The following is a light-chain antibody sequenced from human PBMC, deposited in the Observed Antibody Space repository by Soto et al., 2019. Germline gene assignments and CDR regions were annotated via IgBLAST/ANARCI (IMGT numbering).Light chain of an antibody. Sequence: DIQMTQSPSSLSASVGDRVTITCRASQTISNYLNWYQQQPGKAPKLLIYAASSLQSGVPSRFSGSGSGTDFTLTISSLQPEDVATYYCQHTRTTPRTFGQGTKVEIK. V-gene: IGKV1-39*01. CDR1: QTISNY. J-gene: IGKJ1*01. CDR3: QHTRTTPRT. CDR2: AAS.